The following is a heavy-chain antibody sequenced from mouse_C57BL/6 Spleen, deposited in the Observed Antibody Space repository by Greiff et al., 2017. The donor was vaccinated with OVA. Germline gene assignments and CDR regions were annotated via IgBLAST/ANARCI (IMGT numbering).Heavy chain of an antibody. D-gene: IGHD2-5*01. Sequence: VQLVESGPELVKPGASVKISCKASGYAFSSSWMNWVKQRPGKGLEWIGRIYPGDGDTNYNGKFKGKATLTADKSSSTAYMQLSSLTSEDSAVYFCARGYYSNSYAMDYWGQGTSVTVSS. V-gene: IGHV1-82*01. CDR1: GYAFSSSW. CDR2: IYPGDGDT. J-gene: IGHJ4*01. CDR3: ARGYYSNSYAMDY.